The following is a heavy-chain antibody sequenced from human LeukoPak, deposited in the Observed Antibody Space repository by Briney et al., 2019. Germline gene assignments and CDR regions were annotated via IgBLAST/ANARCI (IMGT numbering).Heavy chain of an antibody. Sequence: SETLSLTCTVSGGSISSYYWSWIRQPPGKGLEWIGYIYYSGSTNYNPSLKSRVTISVDTSKNQFSLKLSSVTAADTAVYYCAAHTSGWLDYWGQGTLVTVSS. CDR2: IYYSGST. J-gene: IGHJ4*02. D-gene: IGHD6-19*01. CDR1: GGSISSYY. V-gene: IGHV4-59*01. CDR3: AAHTSGWLDY.